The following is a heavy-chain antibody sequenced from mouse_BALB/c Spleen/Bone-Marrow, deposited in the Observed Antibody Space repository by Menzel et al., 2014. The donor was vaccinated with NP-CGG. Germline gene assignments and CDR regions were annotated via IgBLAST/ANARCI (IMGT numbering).Heavy chain of an antibody. CDR1: GYTFTSYW. V-gene: IGHV1S126*01. CDR3: TRQYGNYYAMDY. CDR2: IYPSDSYT. J-gene: IGHJ4*01. D-gene: IGHD2-10*02. Sequence: VKLVESGAELVRPGASVKVSCKASGYTFTSYWINWVKQRPGQGLEWIGNIYPSDSYTNYNQNFKDRATLTVDKSSSTAYMQLSSPTSEDSAGYYCTRQYGNYYAMDYWGQGTSVTVSS.